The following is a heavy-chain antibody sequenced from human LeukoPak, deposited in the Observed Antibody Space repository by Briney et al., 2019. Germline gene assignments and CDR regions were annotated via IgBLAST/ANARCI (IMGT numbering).Heavy chain of an antibody. CDR2: ISGCGGSI. Sequence: GGSLRLSCAASGFTFSRYDLSWVRQAPGKGLEWVSSISGCGGSIYYPDSVKGRFTISRDNSQNTLYLQMNSLRAEDTAVYYCARVPSWGQGTLVTVSS. J-gene: IGHJ5*02. V-gene: IGHV3-23*01. CDR1: GFTFSRYD. CDR3: ARVPS.